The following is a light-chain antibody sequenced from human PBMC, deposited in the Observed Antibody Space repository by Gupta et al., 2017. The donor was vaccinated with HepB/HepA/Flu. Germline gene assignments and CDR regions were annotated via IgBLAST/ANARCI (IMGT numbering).Light chain of an antibody. CDR2: RNN. Sequence: QSVVTQPPSASGTPGQTVTISCSGSYSDIAINSVYWYQHLPGMAPKLLIYRNNERPSGVPDRFSGSKSVTSASLVISGLRSEDEGDYYCATWDDNLNGRVFGGGTKLTVL. CDR1: YSDIAINS. V-gene: IGLV1-47*01. CDR3: ATWDDNLNGRV. J-gene: IGLJ3*02.